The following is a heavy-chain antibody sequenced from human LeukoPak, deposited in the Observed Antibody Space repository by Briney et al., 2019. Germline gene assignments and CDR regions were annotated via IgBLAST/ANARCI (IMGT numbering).Heavy chain of an antibody. J-gene: IGHJ5*02. CDR3: ATFTISGGPQGDWFDP. Sequence: ASMRVSCKVSGYTLTELSMHWVRQAPGKGLEWMGGFDPEDGETIYAQKFQGRVTMTEDTSTDTAYMELSSLRSEDTAVYYCATFTISGGPQGDWFDPWGQGTLVTVSS. CDR2: FDPEDGET. D-gene: IGHD2-15*01. V-gene: IGHV1-24*01. CDR1: GYTLTELS.